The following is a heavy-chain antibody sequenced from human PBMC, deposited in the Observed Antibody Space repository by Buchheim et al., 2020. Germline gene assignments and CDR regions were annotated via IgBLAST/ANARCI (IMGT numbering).Heavy chain of an antibody. V-gene: IGHV4-39*01. CDR3: ARHGYGDYDLGDFDM. J-gene: IGHJ3*02. CDR1: GVFISSSNDY. D-gene: IGHD4-17*01. CDR2: IYYSGST. Sequence: QRQLQESGPGLVKPSETLSLTCTVSGVFISSSNDYWGWIRQPPGKRLEWIGSIYYSGSTYYNPSLQSRVTLLVDTSKNQFSQWLRSVTAADTAVYFCARHGYGDYDLGDFDMWGQGT.